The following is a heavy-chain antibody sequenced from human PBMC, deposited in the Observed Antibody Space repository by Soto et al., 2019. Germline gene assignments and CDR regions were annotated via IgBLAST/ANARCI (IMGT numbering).Heavy chain of an antibody. J-gene: IGHJ3*02. CDR3: ARSSQLRSGSYGPDAFDI. Sequence: SVKVSCKASGGTFSSYAISWVRQAPGQGLEWMGGIIPIFGAANYAQKFQGRVTITADEATSTAYMELSSLRSEDTAVYYCARSSQLRSGSYGPDAFDIWGQGTMVTVSS. D-gene: IGHD1-26*01. V-gene: IGHV1-69*13. CDR2: IIPIFGAA. CDR1: GGTFSSYA.